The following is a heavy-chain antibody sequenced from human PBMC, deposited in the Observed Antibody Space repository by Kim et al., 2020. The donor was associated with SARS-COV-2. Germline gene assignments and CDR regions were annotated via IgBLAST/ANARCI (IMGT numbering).Heavy chain of an antibody. J-gene: IGHJ4*02. D-gene: IGHD3-3*01. V-gene: IGHV1-3*01. CDR3: ARDSFGIFGVVSPANPDY. Sequence: ASVKVSCKASGYTFTSYAMHWVRQAPGQRLEWMGWINAGNGNTKYSQKFQGRVTITRDTSASTAYMELSSLRSEDTAVYYCARDSFGIFGVVSPANPDYWGQGTLVTVSS. CDR1: GYTFTSYA. CDR2: INAGNGNT.